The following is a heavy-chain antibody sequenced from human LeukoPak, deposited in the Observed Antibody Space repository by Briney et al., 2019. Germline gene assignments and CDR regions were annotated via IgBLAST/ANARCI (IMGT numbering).Heavy chain of an antibody. J-gene: IGHJ4*02. CDR2: ISWNSGSI. Sequence: GGSLRLSCAASGFTFDDYAMHWVRQAPGKGLEWVSGISWNSGSIGYADSVKGRFTISRDNAKNSLYLQMNSLRAEDTALYYCARGSDYGDYGDYWGQGTLVTVSS. CDR3: ARGSDYGDYGDY. V-gene: IGHV3-9*01. D-gene: IGHD4-17*01. CDR1: GFTFDDYA.